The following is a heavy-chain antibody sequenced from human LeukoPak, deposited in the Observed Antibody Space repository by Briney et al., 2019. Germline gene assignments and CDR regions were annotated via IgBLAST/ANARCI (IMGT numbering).Heavy chain of an antibody. D-gene: IGHD3-3*01. Sequence: PRGSLRLSCAASGFTFSSYAMSWVRQAPGKGLEWVSAISGSGGSTYYADSVKGRFTISRDNSKDTLYLQMNSLRAEDTAVYYCAKAHYYDFWSGYYDYWGQGTLVTVSS. CDR1: GFTFSSYA. J-gene: IGHJ4*02. V-gene: IGHV3-23*01. CDR3: AKAHYYDFWSGYYDY. CDR2: ISGSGGST.